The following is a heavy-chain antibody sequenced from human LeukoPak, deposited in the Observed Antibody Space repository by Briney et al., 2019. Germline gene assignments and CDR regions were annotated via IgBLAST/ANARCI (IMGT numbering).Heavy chain of an antibody. V-gene: IGHV3-64*01. CDR1: GFTFSNYA. D-gene: IGHD1-7*01. Sequence: GGSLRLSCAASGFTFSNYALHWVLQAPGKGLEYVSAISSNGDATFYANSVKGRFTISRDNSKNTLYLQMGSLRAEDMAVYYCVRVGNYREFDYWGQGTLVTVSS. CDR3: VRVGNYREFDY. J-gene: IGHJ4*02. CDR2: ISSNGDAT.